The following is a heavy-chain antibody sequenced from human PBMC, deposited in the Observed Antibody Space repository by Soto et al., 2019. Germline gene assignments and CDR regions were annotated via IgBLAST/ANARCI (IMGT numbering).Heavy chain of an antibody. Sequence: QVQLVESGGGVVQPGRSLRLSCAASGFTFSDYAMHWVRQAPGKGLEWVAIMSYDGNNQYYADSVKGRFTISRDNFKNTLYRQMSSLRTEDTALYYCAKALGELSPESFDYWGQGILVTVSS. CDR2: MSYDGNNQ. V-gene: IGHV3-30*18. J-gene: IGHJ4*02. CDR3: AKALGELSPESFDY. CDR1: GFTFSDYA. D-gene: IGHD3-16*02.